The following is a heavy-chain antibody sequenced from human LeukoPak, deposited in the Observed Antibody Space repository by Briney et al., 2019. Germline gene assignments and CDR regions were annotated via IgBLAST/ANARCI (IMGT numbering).Heavy chain of an antibody. V-gene: IGHV1-69*04. CDR3: ARGYCSGGSCYSGDY. CDR2: IIPIFGIA. J-gene: IGHJ4*02. Sequence: GSSVKVSCKASGGTFSSYATSWVRQAPGQGLEWMGRIIPIFGIANYAQKFQGRVTITADKSTSTAYMELSSLRSEDTAVYYCARGYCSGGSCYSGDYWGQGTLVTVSS. D-gene: IGHD2-15*01. CDR1: GGTFSSYA.